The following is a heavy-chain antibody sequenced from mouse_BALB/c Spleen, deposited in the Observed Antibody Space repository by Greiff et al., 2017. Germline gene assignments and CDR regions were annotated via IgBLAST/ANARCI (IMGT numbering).Heavy chain of an antibody. V-gene: IGHV3-2*02. D-gene: IGHD1-1*01. CDR1: GYSITSDYA. CDR2: ISYSGST. Sequence: EVHLVESGPGLVKPSQSLSLTCTVTGYSITSDYAWNWIRQFPGNKLEWMGYISYSGSTSYNPSLKSRISITRDTSKNQFFLQLNSVTTEDTATYYCARERGSSYYWYFDVWGAGTTVTVSS. CDR3: ARERGSSYYWYFDV. J-gene: IGHJ1*01.